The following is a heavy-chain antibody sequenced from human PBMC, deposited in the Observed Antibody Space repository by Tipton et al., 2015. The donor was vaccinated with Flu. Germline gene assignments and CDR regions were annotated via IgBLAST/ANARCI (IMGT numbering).Heavy chain of an antibody. V-gene: IGHV4-38-2*02. CDR3: ARANYDILTGYPWGSVGWFDP. D-gene: IGHD3-9*01. CDR1: GDSIGSHYY. CDR2: IYRSGNT. J-gene: IGHJ5*02. Sequence: TLSLTCSVSGDSIGSHYYWGWIRQPPGKGLQWIGNIYRSGNTYYNPSLKSRVTISIDTSKNQFSLKLSSVTAADTAVYYCARANYDILTGYPWGSVGWFDPWGQGTLVTVSS.